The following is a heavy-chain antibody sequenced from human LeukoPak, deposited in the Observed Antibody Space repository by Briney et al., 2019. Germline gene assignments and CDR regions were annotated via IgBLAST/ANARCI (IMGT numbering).Heavy chain of an antibody. CDR3: ARGGHTYGDYYYYYMDV. D-gene: IGHD5-18*01. Sequence: SQTLSLTCTVSGGSISSVNYYWSWIRQPAGKGLEWIGRIYTSGSTTYNPSLKSRVTTSVDTSKNQVYLKLSSVTAADTAVYYCARGGHTYGDYYYYYMDVWGKGTTVTVSS. CDR1: GGSISSVNYY. J-gene: IGHJ6*03. V-gene: IGHV4-61*02. CDR2: IYTSGST.